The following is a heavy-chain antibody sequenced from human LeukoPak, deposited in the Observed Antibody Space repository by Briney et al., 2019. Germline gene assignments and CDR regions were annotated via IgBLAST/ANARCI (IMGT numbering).Heavy chain of an antibody. CDR1: GGSISSYY. J-gene: IGHJ6*03. CDR3: AREFIAAAGYYYYYMDV. CDR2: IYTSGST. V-gene: IGHV4-4*07. D-gene: IGHD6-13*01. Sequence: PSETLSLTCTVSGGSISSYYWSWIRQPAGKGLEWIGRIYTSGSTNYNPSLRSRVTISVDKSKNQFSLKLSSVTAADTAVYYCAREFIAAAGYYYYYMDVWGKGTTVTVSS.